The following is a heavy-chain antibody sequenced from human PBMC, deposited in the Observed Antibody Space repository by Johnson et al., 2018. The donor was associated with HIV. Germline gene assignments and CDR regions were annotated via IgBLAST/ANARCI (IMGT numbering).Heavy chain of an antibody. D-gene: IGHD4-11*01. Sequence: VHLVESGGGLVQPGGSLRLSCAASGFTVRSNHISWVRQTPGQGLEWVSVIHSGDKTYYADSVKGRFTISRDSSKNSLYLQMNSLRAQDTALYYCARDTYSSDACDIWGQGTMVTVSS. CDR3: ARDTYSSDACDI. V-gene: IGHV3-66*01. CDR1: GFTVRSNH. CDR2: IHSGDKT. J-gene: IGHJ3*02.